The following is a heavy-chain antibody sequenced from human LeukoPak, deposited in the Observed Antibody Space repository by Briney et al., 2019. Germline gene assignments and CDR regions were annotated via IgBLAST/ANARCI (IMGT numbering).Heavy chain of an antibody. CDR3: SFFDPRLVGVNENC. V-gene: IGHV3-7*01. D-gene: IGHD4-23*01. CDR1: GFTFSSAW. Sequence: GGSLRLSCAASGFTFSSAWLHWVRQAPGKGLEWVANIRQDGGEKYYVDSVKGRFTISRDNAKNSLYLQLNSLRAEDTAVYYCSFFDPRLVGVNENCWGQGTLVTVSS. CDR2: IRQDGGEK. J-gene: IGHJ4*02.